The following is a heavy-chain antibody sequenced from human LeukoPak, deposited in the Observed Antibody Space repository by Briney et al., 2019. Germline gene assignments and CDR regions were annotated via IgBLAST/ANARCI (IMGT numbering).Heavy chain of an antibody. D-gene: IGHD5-18*01. CDR1: GFTFGDYA. CDR3: AKDIGSGYSYGYVDY. Sequence: GGSLRLSCAASGFTFGDYARHWVRQAPGKGLEWVSGISWNSGSIGYADSVKGRFTISRDNAKNSLYLQMNSLRAEDTALYYCAKDIGSGYSYGYVDYWGQGTLVAVSS. CDR2: ISWNSGSI. V-gene: IGHV3-9*01. J-gene: IGHJ4*02.